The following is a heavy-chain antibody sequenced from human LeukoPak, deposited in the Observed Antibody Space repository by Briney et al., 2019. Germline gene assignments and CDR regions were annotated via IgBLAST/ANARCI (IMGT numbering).Heavy chain of an antibody. CDR1: GGSVSSGSYY. V-gene: IGHV4-61*01. J-gene: IGHJ3*02. Sequence: PSETLSLTCTVSGGSVSSGSYYWSWIRQPPGKGLEWIGYIYYSGSTNYNPSLKSRVTISVDTSKNQFSLKLSSVTAADTAVYYCARDLQRHDAFDIWGQGTMVTVSS. CDR2: IYYSGST. CDR3: ARDLQRHDAFDI.